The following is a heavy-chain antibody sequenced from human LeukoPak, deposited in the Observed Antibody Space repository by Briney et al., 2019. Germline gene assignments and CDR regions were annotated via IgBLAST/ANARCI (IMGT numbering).Heavy chain of an antibody. CDR3: AKVRSTMIVVAPFDY. CDR2: IRYDGSNK. D-gene: IGHD3-22*01. V-gene: IGHV3-30*02. J-gene: IGHJ4*02. Sequence: PGGSLRLSCAASGFTFSSYGMHWVRQAPGKGLEWVAFIRYDGSNKYYADSVKGRFTISRDNSKNTLYLQMDSLRAEDTAVYYCAKVRSTMIVVAPFDYWGQGTLVTVSS. CDR1: GFTFSSYG.